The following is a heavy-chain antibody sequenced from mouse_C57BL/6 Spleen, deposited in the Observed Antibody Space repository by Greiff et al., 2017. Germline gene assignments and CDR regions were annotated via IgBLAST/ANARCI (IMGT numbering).Heavy chain of an antibody. J-gene: IGHJ4*01. D-gene: IGHD1-1*01. V-gene: IGHV1-76*01. CDR2: IYPGSGNT. CDR1: GYTFTDYY. CDR3: ARDITTVVARAMDY. Sequence: QVQLKESGAELVRPGASVKLSCKASGYTFTDYYINWVKQRPGQGLEWIARIYPGSGNTYYNEKFKGKATLTAEKSSSTAYMQLSSLTSEDSAVYFCARDITTVVARAMDYWGQGTSVTVSS.